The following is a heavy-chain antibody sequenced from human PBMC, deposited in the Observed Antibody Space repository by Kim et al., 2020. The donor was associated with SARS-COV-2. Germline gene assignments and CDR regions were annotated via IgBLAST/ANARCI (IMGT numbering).Heavy chain of an antibody. Sequence: NASLKVRVTISVDTSKKQFSLKLSSVTAADTAVYYCARVDSSHYYYGMDVWGQGTTVTVSS. V-gene: IGHV4-34*01. D-gene: IGHD6-13*01. CDR3: ARVDSSHYYYGMDV. J-gene: IGHJ6*02.